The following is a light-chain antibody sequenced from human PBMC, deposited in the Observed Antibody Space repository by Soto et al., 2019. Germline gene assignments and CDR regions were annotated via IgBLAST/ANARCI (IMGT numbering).Light chain of an antibody. V-gene: IGKV3-11*01. Sequence: EIVLTQSPATLSLSQGERATLSCRASQSISSDLGWYQQKPGQAPRLLIYESSNRVTGLPARFSGSGSGTDFTLTISSLQPEDFAVYYCQQRTNRISFGGGTRVEIK. CDR3: QQRTNRIS. CDR2: ESS. J-gene: IGKJ4*01. CDR1: QSISSD.